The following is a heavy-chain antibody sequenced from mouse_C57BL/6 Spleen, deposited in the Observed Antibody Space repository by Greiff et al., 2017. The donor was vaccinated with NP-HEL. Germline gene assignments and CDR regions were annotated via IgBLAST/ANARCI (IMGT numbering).Heavy chain of an antibody. V-gene: IGHV1-69*01. D-gene: IGHD2-3*01. CDR3: ARSEDGYSFGAY. J-gene: IGHJ2*01. CDR1: GYTFTSYW. Sequence: QVQLQQPGAELVMPGASVKLSCKASGYTFTSYWMHWVKQRPGQGLEWIGEIDPADSYTNYNQKFKGKFTLTVDNSSSTAYMQLSSLTSEDSAVYYCARSEDGYSFGAYWGQGTTLTVSS. CDR2: IDPADSYT.